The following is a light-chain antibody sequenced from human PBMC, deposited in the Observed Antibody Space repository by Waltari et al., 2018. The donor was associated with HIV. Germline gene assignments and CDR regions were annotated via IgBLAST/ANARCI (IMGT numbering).Light chain of an antibody. V-gene: IGKV3-20*01. J-gene: IGKJ1*01. Sequence: EIVFTQSPDPLSLSPGERAGLSCRASQSVSSNYLAWYQQKPGQAPRLLIYGGVPSRFSGSGSGTEFTRTISSLQPDDFATYYCQQYNTYSPRSWTFGQGTKVEIK. CDR1: QSVSSNY. CDR2: G. CDR3: QQYNTYSPRSWT.